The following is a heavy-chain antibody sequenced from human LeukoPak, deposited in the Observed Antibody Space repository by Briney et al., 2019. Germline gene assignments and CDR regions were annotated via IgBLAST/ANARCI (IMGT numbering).Heavy chain of an antibody. CDR3: ARVYYDSSGYGRDAFDI. CDR2: ISYDGSNK. D-gene: IGHD3-22*01. J-gene: IGHJ3*02. V-gene: IGHV3-30*03. CDR1: GFTFSSYE. Sequence: QPGGSLRLSCAASGFTFSSYEMNWVRQAPGKGLEWVAVISYDGSNKYYADSVKGRFTISRDNSKNTLYLQMNSLRAEDTAVYYCARVYYDSSGYGRDAFDIWGQGTMVTVSS.